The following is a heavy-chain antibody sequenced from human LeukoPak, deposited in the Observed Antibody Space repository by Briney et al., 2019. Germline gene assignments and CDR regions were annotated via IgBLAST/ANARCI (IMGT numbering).Heavy chain of an antibody. CDR1: GVSIGSTHYY. D-gene: IGHD3-16*01. V-gene: IGHV4-61*02. CDR2: VYFSGST. Sequence: SSETLSLTCTVSGVSIGSTHYYWGWIRQPAGKGLEWIGRVYFSGSTNYNPSLKGRVTISVDTSKNQFSLSLMSVTAADTAVYYCVKDGGHTALDPWGQGTQVTVSS. CDR3: VKDGGHTALDP. J-gene: IGHJ5*02.